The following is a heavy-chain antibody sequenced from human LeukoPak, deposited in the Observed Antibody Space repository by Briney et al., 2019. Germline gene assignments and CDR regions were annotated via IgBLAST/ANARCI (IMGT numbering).Heavy chain of an antibody. J-gene: IGHJ3*01. CDR1: GYTFTIYV. Sequence: GASVKVSCKASGYTFTIYVISWVRQAPGQGLEWMGWISAYNGNTNYAQKLQGRVTMTTDTSTSTAYMELRSLRSDDTAVYYCARGSRLYSSGFDAFDVWGQGTMVTVSS. CDR2: ISAYNGNT. V-gene: IGHV1-18*01. D-gene: IGHD6-19*01. CDR3: ARGSRLYSSGFDAFDV.